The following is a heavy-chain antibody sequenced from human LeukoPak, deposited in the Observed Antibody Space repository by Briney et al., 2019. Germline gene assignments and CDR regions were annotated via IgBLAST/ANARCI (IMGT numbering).Heavy chain of an antibody. Sequence: NTGGSLRLSCAASGFTFSSYSMNWVRQAPGKGLEWVSSISSSSSYIYYADSVKGRFTISRDNAKNSLYLQMNSLRAEDTAVYYCAREPPLTLGNDYWGQGTLVTVSS. V-gene: IGHV3-21*01. D-gene: IGHD7-27*01. CDR2: ISSSSSYI. J-gene: IGHJ4*02. CDR1: GFTFSSYS. CDR3: AREPPLTLGNDY.